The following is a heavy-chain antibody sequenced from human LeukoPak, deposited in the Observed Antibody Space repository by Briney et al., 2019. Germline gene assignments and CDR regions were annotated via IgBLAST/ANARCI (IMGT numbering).Heavy chain of an antibody. Sequence: SETLSLTCTVSGDSMGNDYWSWIRQSTGKGLEWIGRISTSGNTDYNPSLRSRVTMSVDTSRNQFSLTLTSMTAADTAVYYCARNEFRSYGLVHYWGQGILVTVSS. J-gene: IGHJ4*02. CDR3: ARNEFRSYGLVHY. CDR1: GDSMGNDY. V-gene: IGHV4-4*07. CDR2: ISTSGNT. D-gene: IGHD6-6*01.